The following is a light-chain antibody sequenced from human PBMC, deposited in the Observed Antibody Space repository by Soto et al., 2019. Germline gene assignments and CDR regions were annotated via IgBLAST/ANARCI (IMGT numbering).Light chain of an antibody. CDR2: STN. V-gene: IGLV8-61*01. Sequence: QTVVTQEPSFSVSPGGTVTLTCGLTSGSVSTTYYPSWYQQTPGQAPRTLIYSTNIRSSGVPDRFSGSILGNKAALTITGAQAADDSDYHCMLYMGGGLVVFGGGTKLTVL. CDR1: SGSVSTTYY. CDR3: MLYMGGGLVV. J-gene: IGLJ2*01.